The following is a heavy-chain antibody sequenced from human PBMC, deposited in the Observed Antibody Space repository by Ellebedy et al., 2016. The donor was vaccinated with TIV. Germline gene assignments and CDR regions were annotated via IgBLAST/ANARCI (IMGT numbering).Heavy chain of an antibody. CDR3: ARGSPDYYDNRPYPFDL. CDR2: ISFDGSNK. CDR1: GFVFHTYA. D-gene: IGHD3-22*01. J-gene: IGHJ3*01. V-gene: IGHV3-30*04. Sequence: GGSLRLSXAAFGFVFHTYAVHWVRQAPGKGLEWVALISFDGSNKLYADSVKGRFTISRDNAKNTLSLQMNSLGGDDTAVYYCARGSPDYYDNRPYPFDLWGQGTMVTVSS.